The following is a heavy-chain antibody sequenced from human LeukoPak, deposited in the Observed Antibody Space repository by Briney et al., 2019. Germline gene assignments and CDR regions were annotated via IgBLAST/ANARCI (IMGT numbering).Heavy chain of an antibody. Sequence: ASVKVSCKASGYTFTSYGISWVRQAPGQGLEWMGWISAYNGNTNYAQKLQGRVTMTTDTSTSTAYMELRSLRSDDTAVYYCARDGGTYYDFWSGYYSPGALDYWGQETLVTVSS. D-gene: IGHD3-3*01. V-gene: IGHV1-18*01. CDR2: ISAYNGNT. J-gene: IGHJ4*02. CDR1: GYTFTSYG. CDR3: ARDGGTYYDFWSGYYSPGALDY.